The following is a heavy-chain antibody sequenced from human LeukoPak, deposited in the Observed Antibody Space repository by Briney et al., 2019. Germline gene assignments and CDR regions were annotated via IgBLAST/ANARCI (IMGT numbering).Heavy chain of an antibody. D-gene: IGHD3-10*01. J-gene: IGHJ4*02. Sequence: KSSETLSLTCSASGDSINNDNYHWICLPQPAGMELMGNGRSYGGTTIYKASLKSRITISVDTSKNSFSLKMNTLTAADTAVYYGASLGAFVSWGQGTMVTVCS. V-gene: IGHV4-61*02. CDR1: GDSINNDNYH. CDR2: SYGGTT. CDR3: ASLGAFVS.